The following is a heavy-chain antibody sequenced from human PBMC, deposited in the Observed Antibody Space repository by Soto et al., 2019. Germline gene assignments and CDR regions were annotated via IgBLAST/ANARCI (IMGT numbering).Heavy chain of an antibody. V-gene: IGHV4-59*08. CDR1: GGSISSYY. CDR2: LDNSGST. CDR3: ARHSYYYGSTYGCWLDP. Sequence: SETLSLTCTVSGGSISSYYWSWIRQPPGKGLEWIGYLDNSGSTKYNPSLKSRVTISGDTSKNQFSLKLSSVTAADTAVYYCARHSYYYGSTYGCWLDPWGQGTLVTVSS. D-gene: IGHD3-10*01. J-gene: IGHJ5*02.